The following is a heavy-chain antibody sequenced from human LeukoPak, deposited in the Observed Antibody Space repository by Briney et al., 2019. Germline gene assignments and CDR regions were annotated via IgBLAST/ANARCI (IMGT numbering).Heavy chain of an antibody. J-gene: IGHJ4*02. CDR2: ISSSGSTI. Sequence: PGGSLGLSCAASGFTFSSYEMNWVRQAPGKGLEWVSYISSSGSTIYYADSVKGRFTISRDNAKSSLYLQMNSLRAEDTAVYYCARVGWGLFDYWGQGTLVSVSS. V-gene: IGHV3-48*03. CDR1: GFTFSSYE. D-gene: IGHD7-27*01. CDR3: ARVGWGLFDY.